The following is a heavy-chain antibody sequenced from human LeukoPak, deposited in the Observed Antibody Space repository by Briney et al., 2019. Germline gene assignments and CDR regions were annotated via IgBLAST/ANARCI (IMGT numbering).Heavy chain of an antibody. CDR2: ISSNGSST. CDR3: VRGSSSWHNYYYYGMDV. Sequence: GGSLRLSCAASGFTFSTYGMHWVRQAPGRGLEYVAGISSNGSSTYYVASVKGRLTISRDNSKSTLHLQLSSLRTEDTAVYYCVRGSSSWHNYYYYGMDVWGQGTSGTVSS. CDR1: GFTFSTYG. J-gene: IGHJ6*02. D-gene: IGHD6-13*01. V-gene: IGHV3-64D*06.